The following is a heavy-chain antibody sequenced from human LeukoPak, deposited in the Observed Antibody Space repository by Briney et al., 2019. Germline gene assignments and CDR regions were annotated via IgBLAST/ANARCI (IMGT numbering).Heavy chain of an antibody. J-gene: IGHJ4*02. CDR1: GFTFSSYG. V-gene: IGHV3-30*02. CDR2: IRYDGSNK. CDR3: AKDRYSGSYLGQCYFDY. D-gene: IGHD1-26*01. Sequence: GGSLRLSCAASGFTFSSYGMHWVRQAPGKGLEWVAFIRYDGSNKYYADSMKGRFTISRDNSKNTLYLQMNSLRAEGTAVYYCAKDRYSGSYLGQCYFDYWGQGTLVTVSS.